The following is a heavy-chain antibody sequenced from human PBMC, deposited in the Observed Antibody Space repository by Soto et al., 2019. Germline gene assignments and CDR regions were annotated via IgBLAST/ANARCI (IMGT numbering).Heavy chain of an antibody. J-gene: IGHJ6*02. CDR2: IYPGDSDT. CDR3: ARLTRRLWVYYYGMDV. Sequence: GESLKISCKGSGYSFTSYWIGWVRQMPGKGLEWMGIIYPGDSDTRYSPSFQGQVTISADKSISTAYLQWSSLKASDTAMYYCARLTRRLWVYYYGMDVWGQGTTVTVSS. V-gene: IGHV5-51*01. D-gene: IGHD2-21*01. CDR1: GYSFTSYW.